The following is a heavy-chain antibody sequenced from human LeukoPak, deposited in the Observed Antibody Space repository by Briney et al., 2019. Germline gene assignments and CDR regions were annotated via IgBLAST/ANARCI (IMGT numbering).Heavy chain of an antibody. CDR1: GGSISSYY. Sequence: KTSETLSLTCTVSGGSISSYYWSWIRQPPGKGLEWIGYIYYSGSTNYNPSLKSRVTISVDTSKNQFSLNLSSVTAADTAVYYCARDLLSTAGYFDYWGQGTLVTVSS. V-gene: IGHV4-59*01. CDR2: IYYSGST. J-gene: IGHJ4*02. CDR3: ARDLLSTAGYFDY. D-gene: IGHD6-19*01.